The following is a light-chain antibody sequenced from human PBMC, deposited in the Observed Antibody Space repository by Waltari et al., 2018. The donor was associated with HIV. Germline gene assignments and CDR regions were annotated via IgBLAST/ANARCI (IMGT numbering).Light chain of an antibody. CDR2: RVS. CDR1: QSLLNSDENTY. V-gene: IGKV2-30*01. Sequence: VAVTQSSLSLPVSLGPPASIPCNSSQSLLNSDENTYLTWFHQRPGQSPRRLIYRVSNRDSGVPDRFSDSGSGTDFTLKISRVEAEDVGVYYCMQGTHWPITFGQGTRREIK. J-gene: IGKJ5*01. CDR3: MQGTHWPIT.